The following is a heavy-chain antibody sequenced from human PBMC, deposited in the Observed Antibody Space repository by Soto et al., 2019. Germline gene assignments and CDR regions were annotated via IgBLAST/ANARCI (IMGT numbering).Heavy chain of an antibody. CDR3: ARDGGGILWFGELPFSYYYYGMDV. V-gene: IGHV3-48*02. CDR1: GFTFSSYS. CDR2: ISSSSSTI. D-gene: IGHD3-10*01. J-gene: IGHJ6*02. Sequence: EVQLVESGGGLVQPGGSLRLSCAASGFTFSSYSMNWVRQAPGKGLEWVSYISSSSSTIYYADSVKGRFTISRDNAKNSLYLQMNSLRDEDTAVYYCARDGGGILWFGELPFSYYYYGMDVWGQGTTVTVSS.